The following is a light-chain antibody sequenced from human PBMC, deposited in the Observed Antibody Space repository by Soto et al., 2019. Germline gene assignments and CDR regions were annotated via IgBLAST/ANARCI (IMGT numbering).Light chain of an antibody. V-gene: IGKV3-15*01. J-gene: IGKJ1*01. CDR1: QTVTSN. CDR3: QQYNDWPRT. CDR2: GAS. Sequence: EIVMTQSPVTLSVSPGETANLSCRASQTVTSNLAWYQQKPGRSPRLLLSGASTRATGIPARFSGSGSGTEFPLTISRLQSEDLAVYYCQQYNDWPRTFGQGTKVEI.